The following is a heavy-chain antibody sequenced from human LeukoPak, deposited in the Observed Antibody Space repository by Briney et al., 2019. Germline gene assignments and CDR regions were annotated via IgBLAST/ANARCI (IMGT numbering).Heavy chain of an antibody. CDR1: GFTVDSNY. V-gene: IGHV3-53*01. CDR3: ARGDDSGYYDYFDY. D-gene: IGHD3-22*01. Sequence: GGSLRLSCAASGFTVDSNYLSWVRQAPGKGLEWVSTIYTGGNTYYAASVKGRFTISRDFSKNTVFLHVNSLRAEDTAMYYCARGDDSGYYDYFDYWGQGALVTVSS. CDR2: IYTGGNT. J-gene: IGHJ4*02.